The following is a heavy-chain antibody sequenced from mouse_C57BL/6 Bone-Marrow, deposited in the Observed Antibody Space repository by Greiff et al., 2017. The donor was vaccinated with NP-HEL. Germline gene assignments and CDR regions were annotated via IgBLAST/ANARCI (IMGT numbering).Heavy chain of an antibody. D-gene: IGHD1-1*01. CDR2: IDPANGNT. J-gene: IGHJ2*01. CDR3: VSYYYGSSPFDY. Sequence: EVQLQQSVAELVRPGASVKLSCTASGFNIKNTYMHWVKQRPEQGLEWIGRIDPANGNTKYAPKFPGKATITADTSSNTAYLQLSSLTSEDTAIYYCVSYYYGSSPFDYWGQGTTLTVSS. CDR1: GFNIKNTY. V-gene: IGHV14-3*01.